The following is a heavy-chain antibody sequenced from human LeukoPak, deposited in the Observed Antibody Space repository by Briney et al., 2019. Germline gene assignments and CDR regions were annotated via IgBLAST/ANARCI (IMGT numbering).Heavy chain of an antibody. CDR1: GFTFSSYA. CDR3: ANPRDSSTWYTFDY. CDR2: ISSSGGST. J-gene: IGHJ4*02. D-gene: IGHD6-13*01. V-gene: IGHV3-23*01. Sequence: GGSLRLSCAASGFTFSSYATNWVRQAPGKGLEWVSGISSSGGSTSYADSVKGRFTISRDNSKNTLYLQMNSLRAEDTAVYYCANPRDSSTWYTFDYWGQGTLVTVSS.